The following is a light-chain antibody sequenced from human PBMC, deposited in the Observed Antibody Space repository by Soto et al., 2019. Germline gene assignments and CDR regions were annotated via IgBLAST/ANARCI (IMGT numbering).Light chain of an antibody. CDR3: HQYDRSPWT. Sequence: EIVLTQSPGTLSLSPGERATLSCRVSQSVSSSFLAWYQQKPGQAPRLLIYGASSRATGIPDRFSGSGSGTDFTLTISRLEPEDFAVYYCHQYDRSPWTFGQGTRVEIK. CDR2: GAS. J-gene: IGKJ1*01. V-gene: IGKV3-20*01. CDR1: QSVSSSF.